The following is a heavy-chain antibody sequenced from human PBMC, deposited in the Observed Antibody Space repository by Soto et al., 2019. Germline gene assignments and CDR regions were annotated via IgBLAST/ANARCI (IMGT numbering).Heavy chain of an antibody. CDR2: ISSSSSTI. D-gene: IGHD3-3*01. CDR3: ARGAHLYDFWSGYYLDY. CDR1: GFTFSSYS. Sequence: EVQLVESGGGLVQPGGSLRLSCAASGFTFSSYSMNWVRQAPGKGLEWVSYISSSSSTIYYADSVKGRFTISRDNAKNSLYLQMNSLRDEDTAVYYCARGAHLYDFWSGYYLDYWGQGTLVTVSS. V-gene: IGHV3-48*02. J-gene: IGHJ4*02.